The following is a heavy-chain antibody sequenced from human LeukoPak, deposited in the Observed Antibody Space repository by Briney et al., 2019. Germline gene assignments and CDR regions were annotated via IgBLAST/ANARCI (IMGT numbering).Heavy chain of an antibody. CDR2: NNGDGSTT. CDR1: GFSLSGYW. CDR3: AKRYCSGGSCYGPPPFDY. Sequence: GGSLRLSCVAFGFSLSGYWMYWVRQAPGKGLMYISRNNGDGSTTNYADVVKGRFTMSRDNVKNTLYLQMNSLRVEDTAVYYCAKRYCSGGSCYGPPPFDYWGQGTLVTVSS. J-gene: IGHJ4*02. D-gene: IGHD2-15*01. V-gene: IGHV3-74*01.